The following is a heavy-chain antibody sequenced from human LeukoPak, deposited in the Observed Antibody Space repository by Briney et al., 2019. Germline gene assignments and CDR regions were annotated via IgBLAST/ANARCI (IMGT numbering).Heavy chain of an antibody. V-gene: IGHV4-4*07. CDR2: IYTSGST. D-gene: IGHD3-22*01. J-gene: IGHJ4*02. CDR3: AKDSSNWRQYDC. Sequence: TASETLSLTCTVSGGSISSYYWSWNRQPAGKGLEWIGRIYTSGSTNYNPSLKSRVTMSVDTSRNPFSLNLSSVTAADTAMYYCAKDSSNWRQYDCWGQGTLVTVSS. CDR1: GGSISSYY.